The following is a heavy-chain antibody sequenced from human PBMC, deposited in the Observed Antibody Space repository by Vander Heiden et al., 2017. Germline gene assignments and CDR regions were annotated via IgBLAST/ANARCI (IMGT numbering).Heavy chain of an antibody. CDR3: AKGIAATHYYYYYGMDV. V-gene: IGHV3-30*18. J-gene: IGHJ6*02. Sequence: QVQLVESGGGVVKPGRSLRLSCAASGFTFSSYGMHWVRQAPGKGLEWVAVISYDGSNKYYADSVKGRFTISRDNSKNTLYLQMNSLRAEDTAVYYCAKGIAATHYYYYYGMDVWGQGTTVTVSS. CDR2: ISYDGSNK. D-gene: IGHD2-15*01. CDR1: GFTFSSYG.